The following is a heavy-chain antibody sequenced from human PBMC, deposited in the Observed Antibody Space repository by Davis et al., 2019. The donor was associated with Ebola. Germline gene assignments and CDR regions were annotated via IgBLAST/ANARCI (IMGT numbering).Heavy chain of an antibody. J-gene: IGHJ3*02. Sequence: GSLRLSCEVSGFTFSDYYMSWIRQAPGKGLEWIAYIGPSGNSFYCADSVKGRFTISRDNAKNSLYLQMNSLRAEDTAVYYCAIFGVVSHDAFDIWGQGTMVTVSS. CDR3: AIFGVVSHDAFDI. V-gene: IGHV3-11*04. CDR2: IGPSGNSF. D-gene: IGHD3-3*02. CDR1: GFTFSDYY.